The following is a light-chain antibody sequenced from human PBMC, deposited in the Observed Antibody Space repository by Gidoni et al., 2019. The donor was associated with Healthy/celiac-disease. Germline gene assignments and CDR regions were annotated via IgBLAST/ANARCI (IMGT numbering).Light chain of an antibody. CDR1: SSDFGGYNY. CDR3: SSYAGSNNLV. Sequence: QSALTHPPSASGSPGQSGSISCTGTSSDFGGYNYVSWYKQHPRNAPKRMVYEVSKRPSGVPDRFSGSKSGHTASLTVSGLQAEDEADYYCSSYAGSNNLVFGGGTKLTVL. J-gene: IGLJ2*01. V-gene: IGLV2-8*01. CDR2: EVS.